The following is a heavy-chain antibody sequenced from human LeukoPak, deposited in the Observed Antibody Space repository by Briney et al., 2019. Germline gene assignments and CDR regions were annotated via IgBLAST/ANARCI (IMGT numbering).Heavy chain of an antibody. J-gene: IGHJ5*02. Sequence: SQTLSLTCASSGEIVSSNSDSWNWIRQSPSRGLEWVGRTYYRSTWYNDYAVSVRGRITVNPDTSKNQFSLHLNSVTPEDTAVYYCARRLTQYDCFDPWGQGILVTVSS. CDR3: ARRLTQYDCFDP. V-gene: IGHV6-1*01. CDR1: GEIVSSNSDS. D-gene: IGHD2-2*01. CDR2: TYYRSTWYN.